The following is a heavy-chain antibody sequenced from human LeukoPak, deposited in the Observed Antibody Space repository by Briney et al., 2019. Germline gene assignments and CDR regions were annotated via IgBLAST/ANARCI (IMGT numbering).Heavy chain of an antibody. CDR1: GGSISSHY. V-gene: IGHV4-59*11. CDR2: IYYSGST. CDR3: ARGIAAAGTLPYYYYYYMDV. D-gene: IGHD6-13*01. Sequence: SETLSHTRIVSGGSISSHYWSWIRQPPGKGREWIGYIYYSGSTNYNPAIKSRVIISVDTSKNQFSLKLSSVTAADTAVYYCARGIAAAGTLPYYYYYYMDVWGKGTTVTVSS. J-gene: IGHJ6*03.